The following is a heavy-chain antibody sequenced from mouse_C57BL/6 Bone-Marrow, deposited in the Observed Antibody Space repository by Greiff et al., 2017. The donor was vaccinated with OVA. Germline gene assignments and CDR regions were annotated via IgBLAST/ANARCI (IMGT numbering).Heavy chain of an antibody. J-gene: IGHJ1*03. Sequence: EVQLVESGGGLVQPGGSLKLSCAASGFTFSDYYMYWVRQTPEKGLEWVAYISNGGGSTYYPDTVKGRFTLSRDNAKNTLYLQMSILKAEDTAMYYCARLGITTRWYFDVWGTGTTVTVSS. CDR3: ARLGITTRWYFDV. D-gene: IGHD2-4*01. V-gene: IGHV5-12*01. CDR2: ISNGGGST. CDR1: GFTFSDYY.